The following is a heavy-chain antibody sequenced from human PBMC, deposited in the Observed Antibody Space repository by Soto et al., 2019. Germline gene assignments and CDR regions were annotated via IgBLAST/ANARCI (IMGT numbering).Heavy chain of an antibody. CDR1: GGSVSNYY. D-gene: IGHD1-26*01. CDR3: ARFIPVGATPYLDY. CDR2: IFFGGNT. V-gene: IGHV4-59*02. J-gene: IGHJ4*02. Sequence: PSETLSLTCTVSGGSVSNYYWSWIRQPPGKGLEWIGHIFFGGNTRNNPSLESRATISVDTSEKEVALKLVSVTAADTAVYYCARFIPVGATPYLDYWGQGSQVTVSS.